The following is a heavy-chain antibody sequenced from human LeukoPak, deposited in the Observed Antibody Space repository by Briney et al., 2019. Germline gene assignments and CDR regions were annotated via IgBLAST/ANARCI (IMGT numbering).Heavy chain of an antibody. CDR2: ISWNSGSK. J-gene: IGHJ3*02. CDR3: AKDRGDQGSDAFDI. Sequence: PGGSLRLSCAAAGFTFADYAMDWVRQAAGECLEWVSGISWNSGSKGYADSLKGRFTSSRDKAKNSLYMQMNSVRAEDMALYYCAKDRGDQGSDAFDIWGQRTMVTVSS. CDR1: GFTFADYA. V-gene: IGHV3-9*03. D-gene: IGHD2-21*01.